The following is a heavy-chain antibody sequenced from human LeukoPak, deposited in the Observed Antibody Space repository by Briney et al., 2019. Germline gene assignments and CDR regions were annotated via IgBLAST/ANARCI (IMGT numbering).Heavy chain of an antibody. CDR3: ARSPLRFLEWLYGMDV. V-gene: IGHV1-2*02. D-gene: IGHD3-3*01. J-gene: IGHJ6*02. CDR1: GYTFTVYY. CDR2: INPNSGGT. Sequence: ASVTVSCKASGYTFTVYYMHWVRQAPGQGLEWMGWINPNSGGTNYAQKFQRRVTMTRDTSISTAYMELSRLRSDDTAAYYCARSPLRFLEWLYGMDVWGQGTTVTVSS.